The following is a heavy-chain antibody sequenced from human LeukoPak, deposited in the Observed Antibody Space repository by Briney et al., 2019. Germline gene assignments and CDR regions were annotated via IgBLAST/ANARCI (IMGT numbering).Heavy chain of an antibody. J-gene: IGHJ4*02. D-gene: IGHD3-22*01. Sequence: GGSLRLSCAASGFTFSSYGMHWVRQAPGKGLEWVAVISYDGSNKYYADSVKGRFTISRDNSKNTLYLQMNSLRPEDTAVYYCAKGLYFYDSSGYYLDYDYWGQGTLVTVSS. CDR2: ISYDGSNK. CDR1: GFTFSSYG. CDR3: AKGLYFYDSSGYYLDYDY. V-gene: IGHV3-30*18.